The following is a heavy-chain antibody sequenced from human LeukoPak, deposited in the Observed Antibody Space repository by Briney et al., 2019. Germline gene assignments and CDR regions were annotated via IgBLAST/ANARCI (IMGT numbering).Heavy chain of an antibody. V-gene: IGHV3-33*01. CDR3: ARAGWVRGVINSPYYYYMDV. D-gene: IGHD3-10*01. J-gene: IGHJ6*03. CDR2: IWYDGSNK. CDR1: GFTFSSYG. Sequence: PGGSLRLSCAASGFTFSSYGMHWVRQAPGKGLEWVAVIWYDGSNKYYADSVKGRFTISRDNSKNTLYLQMNSLRAEDTAVYYCARAGWVRGVINSPYYYYMDVWGKGTTVTVSS.